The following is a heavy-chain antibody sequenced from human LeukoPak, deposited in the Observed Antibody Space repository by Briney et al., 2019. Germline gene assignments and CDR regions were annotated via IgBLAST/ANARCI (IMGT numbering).Heavy chain of an antibody. CDR2: INHNSGGT. Sequence: ASVKVSCKASGYTFTGYYMHWVRQAPGQGLEWMGRINHNSGGTNYAQKFQGRVTMTRDTSISTAYMELSRLRSDDTAVYYCAREGIEDPHFDYWGQGTLVTVSS. CDR3: AREGIEDPHFDY. J-gene: IGHJ4*02. V-gene: IGHV1-2*06. D-gene: IGHD2-15*01. CDR1: GYTFTGYY.